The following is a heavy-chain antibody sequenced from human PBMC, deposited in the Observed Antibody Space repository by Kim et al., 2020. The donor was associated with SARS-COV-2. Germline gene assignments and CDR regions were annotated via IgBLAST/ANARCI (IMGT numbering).Heavy chain of an antibody. CDR1: GGSISSGGYY. V-gene: IGHV4-31*03. J-gene: IGHJ5*02. D-gene: IGHD3-9*01. CDR3: ARAGGYYDILTGYSQFEP. CDR2: IYYSGST. Sequence: SETLSLTCTVSGGSISSGGYYWSWIRQHPGKGLEWIGYIYYSGSTYYNPSLKSRVTISVDTSKNQFSLKLSSVTAADTAVYYCARAGGYYDILTGYSQFEPWVQGTLVTVSS.